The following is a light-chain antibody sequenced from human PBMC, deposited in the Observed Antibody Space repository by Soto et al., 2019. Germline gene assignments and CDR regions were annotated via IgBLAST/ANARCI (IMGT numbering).Light chain of an antibody. CDR2: VNSDGSH. CDR1: SGHSSYA. CDR3: QTWEV. J-gene: IGLJ3*02. Sequence: QSVVTQSPSASASLGASVKLTCTLSSGHSSYAIAWHQQQPEKGPRYLMKVNSDGSHSKGDGIPDRFSGSSSGAERYLTISSLQSEDEADYYCQTWEVFGGGTKVTVL. V-gene: IGLV4-69*01.